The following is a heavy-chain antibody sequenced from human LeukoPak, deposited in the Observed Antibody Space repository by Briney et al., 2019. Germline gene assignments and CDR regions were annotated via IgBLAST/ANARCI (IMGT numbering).Heavy chain of an antibody. Sequence: PSETLSLTCTVSGGSISSGGYYWSWIRQHPGKGLEWIGYIYYSGSTYYNPSLKSRVTISVDTSENQFSLKLSSATAADTAVYYCARDRYGSGKLHDYWGQGTPVTVSS. D-gene: IGHD3-10*01. J-gene: IGHJ4*02. CDR1: GGSISSGGYY. V-gene: IGHV4-31*03. CDR2: IYYSGST. CDR3: ARDRYGSGKLHDY.